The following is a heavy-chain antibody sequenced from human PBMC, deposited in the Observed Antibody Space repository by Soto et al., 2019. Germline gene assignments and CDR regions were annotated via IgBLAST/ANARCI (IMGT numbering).Heavy chain of an antibody. CDR3: ARARLIWGSYRWYFDY. J-gene: IGHJ4*02. V-gene: IGHV3-23*01. CDR1: GFTFSSYA. Sequence: GGSLRLSCAASGFTFSSYAMSWVRQAPGKGLEWVSAISGSGGSTYYADSVKGRFTISRDNSKNTLYLQMNSLRAEDTAVYYCARARLIWGSYRWYFDYWGQGTLVTVSS. D-gene: IGHD3-16*02. CDR2: ISGSGGST.